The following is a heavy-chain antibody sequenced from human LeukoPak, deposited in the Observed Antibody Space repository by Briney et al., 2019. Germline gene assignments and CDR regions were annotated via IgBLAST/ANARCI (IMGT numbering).Heavy chain of an antibody. D-gene: IGHD3-16*01. CDR1: GFTFSSYA. J-gene: IGHJ4*02. CDR3: AKATYYDYVWGSSKNYFDY. CDR2: ISGSGGST. V-gene: IGHV3-23*01. Sequence: GGSLRLSCAASGFTFSSYAMSWVRQAPGKGLEWVSAISGSGGSTYYADSVKGRFTISRDNSKNTLYLRMNSLRAEDTAVYYCAKATYYDYVWGSSKNYFDYWGQGTLVTVSS.